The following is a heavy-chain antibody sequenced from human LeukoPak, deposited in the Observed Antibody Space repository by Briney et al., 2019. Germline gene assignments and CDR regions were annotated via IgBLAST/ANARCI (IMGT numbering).Heavy chain of an antibody. J-gene: IGHJ4*02. Sequence: SETLSLTCAVYGGSFSGYYWSWIRQPPGKGLEWIGEINHSGSTNYNPSLKSRVTISVDTSKNQFSLKLSSVTAADTAVYYCARAGGWYSVSYFDYWGQGTLVTVSS. CDR1: GGSFSGYY. D-gene: IGHD6-19*01. CDR2: INHSGST. V-gene: IGHV4-34*01. CDR3: ARAGGWYSVSYFDY.